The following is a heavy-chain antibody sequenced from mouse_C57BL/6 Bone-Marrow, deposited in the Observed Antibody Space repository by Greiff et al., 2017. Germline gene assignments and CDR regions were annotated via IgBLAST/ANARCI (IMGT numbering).Heavy chain of an antibody. V-gene: IGHV1-85*01. D-gene: IGHD2-5*01. CDR3: ARRGVYSNYFYWYFDV. J-gene: IGHJ1*03. Sequence: VQLQQSGPELVKPGASVKLSCKASGYTFTSYDINWVKQRPGQGLEWIGWIYPRDGSTKYNEKFKGKATLTVDTSSSTAYMELHSLTSEDSAVYFCARRGVYSNYFYWYFDVWGTGTTVTVSS. CDR2: IYPRDGST. CDR1: GYTFTSYD.